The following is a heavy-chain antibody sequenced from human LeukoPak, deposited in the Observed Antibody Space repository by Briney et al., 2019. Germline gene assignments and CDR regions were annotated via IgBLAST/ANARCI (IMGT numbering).Heavy chain of an antibody. Sequence: PGGSLRLSCTASGFTFGDYAMSWVRQAPGKGLEWVGFIRSKAYGGTTEYAASVKGRFTISRDDSKSIAYLQMNSLKTEDTAVYYCTRGYSGSDYGYYFDYWGQGTLVTVSS. CDR3: TRGYSGSDYGYYFDY. CDR2: IRSKAYGGTT. CDR1: GFTFGDYA. D-gene: IGHD1-26*01. J-gene: IGHJ4*02. V-gene: IGHV3-49*04.